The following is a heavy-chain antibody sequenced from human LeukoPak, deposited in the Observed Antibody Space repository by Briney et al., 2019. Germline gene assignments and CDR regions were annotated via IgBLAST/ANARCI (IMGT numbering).Heavy chain of an antibody. D-gene: IGHD2-2*01. V-gene: IGHV3-30*02. CDR2: IRYDGSNK. CDR3: AKNYLGVVVVPAAMGFDY. J-gene: IGHJ4*02. CDR1: GFTFSSYG. Sequence: GGSLRLSCAASGFTFSSYGMHWVRQAPGKGLEWVAFIRYDGSNKYYADSVKGRFTISRDNSKNTLYLQMNSLRAEGTAVYYCAKNYLGVVVVPAAMGFDYWGQGTLVTVSS.